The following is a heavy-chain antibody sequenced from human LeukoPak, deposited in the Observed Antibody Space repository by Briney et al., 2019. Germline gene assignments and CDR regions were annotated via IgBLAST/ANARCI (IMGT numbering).Heavy chain of an antibody. CDR1: GYSISSGCY. D-gene: IGHD3-22*01. V-gene: IGHV4-38-2*02. Sequence: SETLSLTCTVSGYSISSGCYWGWIRQPPGKGLEWIASVYHSGSTYYNPSLKSRVTISVDTSKNQFSLKVSSVTAADTAVYYCASEGLIRAIRGYYYDSSGYEWGQGTLVTVSS. CDR2: VYHSGST. CDR3: ASEGLIRAIRGYYYDSSGYE. J-gene: IGHJ4*02.